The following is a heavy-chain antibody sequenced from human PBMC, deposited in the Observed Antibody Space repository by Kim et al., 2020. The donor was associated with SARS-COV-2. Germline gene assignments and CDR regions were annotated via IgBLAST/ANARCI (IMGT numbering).Heavy chain of an antibody. V-gene: IGHV4-59*13. CDR3: ARGVHSIFGVVTYSLDV. CDR2: TYDTGST. D-gene: IGHD3-3*01. J-gene: IGHJ6*01. Sequence: SETLSLTCTVSGGSISSYYWNWIRQSPGKGLEWIGYTYDTGSTTNNPSLKSRVAISLDTSKNQFSLRVNSVTAADTAVYYCARGVHSIFGVVTYSLDVWG. CDR1: GGSISSYY.